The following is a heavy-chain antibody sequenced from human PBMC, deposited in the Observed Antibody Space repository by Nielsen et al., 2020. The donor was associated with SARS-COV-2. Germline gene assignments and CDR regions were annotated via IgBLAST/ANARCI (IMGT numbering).Heavy chain of an antibody. CDR2: ISVYNGNT. D-gene: IGHD3-9*01. CDR1: GYTFTSYG. Sequence: ASVKVSCKASGYTFTSYGISWVRQAPGQGLEWMGWISVYNGNTNYAQKLQGRVTMTTDTSTSTAYMELRSLRSDDTAVYYCARGGDILTGYPGRFDPWGQGTLVTVSS. J-gene: IGHJ5*02. V-gene: IGHV1-18*01. CDR3: ARGGDILTGYPGRFDP.